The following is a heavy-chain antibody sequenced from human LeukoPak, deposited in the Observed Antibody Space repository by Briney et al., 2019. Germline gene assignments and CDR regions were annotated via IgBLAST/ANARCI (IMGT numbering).Heavy chain of an antibody. CDR2: IIRSGSTI. J-gene: IGHJ4*02. CDR1: GFTFSSYE. V-gene: IGHV3-48*03. CDR3: GRGSVGFGELNY. Sequence: PGGSLRLSCAASGFTFSSYEMNWVRQAPGKGLEWVSNIIRSGSTIYYADSVKGRFTLSRDNSKNTLYLQMNSLRIEDTTVYYCGRGSVGFGELNYWGQGTLVTVSS. D-gene: IGHD3-10*01.